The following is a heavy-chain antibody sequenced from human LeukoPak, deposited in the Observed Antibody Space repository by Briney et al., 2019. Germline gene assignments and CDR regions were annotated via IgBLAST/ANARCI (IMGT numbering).Heavy chain of an antibody. J-gene: IGHJ4*02. V-gene: IGHV3-7*01. CDR1: GFTFSSYW. CDR2: IKQDGSGK. CDR3: ARDYYVDSSGNYYEYYFDY. D-gene: IGHD3-22*01. Sequence: GGSLRLSCVASGFTFSSYWMSWVRQAPGKGLEWVANIKQDGSGKYYVDSVKGRFTISKDNAKNSLYLQMNSLRAEDTAVYYCARDYYVDSSGNYYEYYFDYWGQGTLVTVSS.